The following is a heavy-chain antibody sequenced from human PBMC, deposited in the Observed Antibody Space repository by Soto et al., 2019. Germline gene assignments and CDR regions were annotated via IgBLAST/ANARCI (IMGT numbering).Heavy chain of an antibody. Sequence: GGSLRLSCTASGFTFGDYAMSWFRQAPGKGLEWVGFIRSKAYGGTTEYAASVKGRFTISRDDSKSIAYLQMNSLKTEDTAVYYCTSLSSAVAGPYFDYWGHGTLVTVSS. V-gene: IGHV3-49*03. J-gene: IGHJ4*01. CDR1: GFTFGDYA. D-gene: IGHD6-19*01. CDR3: TSLSSAVAGPYFDY. CDR2: IRSKAYGGTT.